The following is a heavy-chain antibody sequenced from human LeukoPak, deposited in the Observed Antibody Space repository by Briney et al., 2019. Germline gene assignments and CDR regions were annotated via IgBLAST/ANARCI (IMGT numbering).Heavy chain of an antibody. Sequence: GGSLRLSCAVSGFTVSSDYMSWVRQAPGKGLEWVSVIYAGGNTFYADSVKGRFTISRDNSKNTLYLQMNSLRAEDTAVYYCAKTGPGQFDYWGQGTLVTVSS. D-gene: IGHD1-14*01. J-gene: IGHJ4*02. CDR1: GFTVSSDY. CDR2: IYAGGNT. V-gene: IGHV3-53*05. CDR3: AKTGPGQFDY.